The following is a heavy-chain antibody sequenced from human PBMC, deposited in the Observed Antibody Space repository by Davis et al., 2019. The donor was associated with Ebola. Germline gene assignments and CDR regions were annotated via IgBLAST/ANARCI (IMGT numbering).Heavy chain of an antibody. CDR3: AKRRTSVDC. CDR2: ISGDGGTT. J-gene: IGHJ4*02. V-gene: IGHV3-23*01. CDR1: GFTFSSYS. Sequence: GESLKISCAASGFTFSSYSMNWVRQAPGKGLEWVSIISGDGGTTVYADSVKGRFTISRDNSKNTLYLQMNSLRADDTAVYYCAKRRTSVDCWGQGTLVTVSS.